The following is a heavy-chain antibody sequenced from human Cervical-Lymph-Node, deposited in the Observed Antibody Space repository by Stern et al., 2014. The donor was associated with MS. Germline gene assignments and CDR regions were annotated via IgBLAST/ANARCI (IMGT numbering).Heavy chain of an antibody. CDR3: ARDGAYYDSSGYYPPFDY. V-gene: IGHV1-46*01. CDR2: INPSGGST. J-gene: IGHJ4*02. Sequence: VQLVESGAEVKKPGASVKVSCKASGYTFTSYYMHWVRQAPGQGLEWMGIINPSGGSTSYAQKFQGRVTMTRDTSTSTVYMELSSLRSEDTAVYYCARDGAYYDSSGYYPPFDYWGQGTLVTVSS. D-gene: IGHD3-22*01. CDR1: GYTFTSYY.